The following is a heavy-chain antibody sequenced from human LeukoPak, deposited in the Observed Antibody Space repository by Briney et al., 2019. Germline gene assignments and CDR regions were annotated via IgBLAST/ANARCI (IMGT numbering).Heavy chain of an antibody. CDR3: ARKSPRYYYGMDV. J-gene: IGHJ6*04. CDR1: GGTFSSDA. Sequence: SAKASSKASGGTFSSDAISCGLRAPRQGHEEMVGIIPIIETANYAQNFQGRVTITADESTSTPYMELSSARSEDTAVYYCARKSPRYYYGMDVWGRRTTVTVSS. CDR2: IIPIIETA. V-gene: IGHV1-69*13.